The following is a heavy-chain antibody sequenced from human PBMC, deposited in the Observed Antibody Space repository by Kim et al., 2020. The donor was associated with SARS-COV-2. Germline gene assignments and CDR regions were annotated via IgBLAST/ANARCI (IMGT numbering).Heavy chain of an antibody. CDR2: ISSSSSYI. Sequence: GGSLRLSCAASGFTFSSYSMNWVRQAPGKGLEWVSSISSSSSYIYYADSVKGRFTISRDNAKNSLYLQMNSLRAEDTAVYYCARDPGHCSSTSCYDIDYWGQGTLVTVSS. V-gene: IGHV3-21*01. CDR3: ARDPGHCSSTSCYDIDY. J-gene: IGHJ4*02. D-gene: IGHD2-2*01. CDR1: GFTFSSYS.